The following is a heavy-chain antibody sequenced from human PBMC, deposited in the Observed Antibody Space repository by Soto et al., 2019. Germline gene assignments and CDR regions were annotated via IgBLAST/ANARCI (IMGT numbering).Heavy chain of an antibody. J-gene: IGHJ6*02. CDR1: GFSFRSYS. D-gene: IGHD6-6*01. V-gene: IGHV3-21*01. Sequence: GPLRLSCGVSGFSFRSYSISWVCQAPGKVLEWVPSISSSSSYIHYADSVKGRFTIYRDNAKNQLYLHMNSLRVEDTAVYYCARVWMPYGSSSDDMDVWGQGTTDT. CDR2: ISSSSSYI. CDR3: ARVWMPYGSSSDDMDV.